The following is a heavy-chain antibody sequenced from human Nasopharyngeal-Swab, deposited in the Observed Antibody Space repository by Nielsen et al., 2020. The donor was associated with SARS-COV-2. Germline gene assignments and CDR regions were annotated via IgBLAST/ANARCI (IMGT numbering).Heavy chain of an antibody. D-gene: IGHD6-19*01. CDR1: GFRFTSAW. Sequence: GGSLRLSCAASGFRFTSAWMNWVRQAPGKGLEWVSYISSTSITIYYADSVKGRFTISRDNAKNSLYLQMDSLRDEDTAVYYCAKSNGNSSPSTIWGQGTMVTVSS. J-gene: IGHJ3*02. V-gene: IGHV3-48*02. CDR3: AKSNGNSSPSTI. CDR2: ISSTSITI.